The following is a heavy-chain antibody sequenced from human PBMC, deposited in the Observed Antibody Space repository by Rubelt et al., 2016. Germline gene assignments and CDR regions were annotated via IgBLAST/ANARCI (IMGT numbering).Heavy chain of an antibody. V-gene: IGHV4-38-2*02. J-gene: IGHJ4*02. CDR2: IYYSWST. CDR1: GYSISSGYY. CDR3: ARSAHDSSGYYYPYYFDY. D-gene: IGHD3-22*01. Sequence: QVQLQESGPGLVKPSETLSLTCTVSGYSISSGYYWGWIRQPPGKGLEWIGSIYYSWSTYYNPSLKSRVTISVDTSKNQFSLKLSSVTAADTAVYYCARSAHDSSGYYYPYYFDYWGQGTLVTVSS.